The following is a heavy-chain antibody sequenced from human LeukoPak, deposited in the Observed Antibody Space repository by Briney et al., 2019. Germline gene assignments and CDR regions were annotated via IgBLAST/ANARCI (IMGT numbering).Heavy chain of an antibody. V-gene: IGHV3-30*18. D-gene: IGHD4-17*01. CDR1: GFTFSSYG. J-gene: IGHJ4*02. CDR3: AKDDGDYLYYFDY. CDR2: ISYDGSNK. Sequence: GGSLRLSCAASGFTFSSYGMQWVRQDPGKGLEWVAVISYDGSNKYYADSVKGRFTISRDNSKNTLYLQMNSLRAEDTAVYYCAKDDGDYLYYFDYWGQGALVTVSS.